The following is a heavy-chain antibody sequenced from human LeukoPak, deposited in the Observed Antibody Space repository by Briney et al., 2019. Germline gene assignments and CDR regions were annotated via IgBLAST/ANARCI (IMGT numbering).Heavy chain of an antibody. Sequence: GGSLRLSCAASGFTFSSYSMNWIRQAPGKGLEWVSAISGSGGSTYYADSVKGRFTISRDNSKNTLYLQMNSLRAEDTAVYYCAKDQVIVVVATNDDAFDIWGQGTMVTVSS. CDR3: AKDQVIVVVATNDDAFDI. D-gene: IGHD3-22*01. CDR1: GFTFSSYS. V-gene: IGHV3-23*01. J-gene: IGHJ3*02. CDR2: ISGSGGST.